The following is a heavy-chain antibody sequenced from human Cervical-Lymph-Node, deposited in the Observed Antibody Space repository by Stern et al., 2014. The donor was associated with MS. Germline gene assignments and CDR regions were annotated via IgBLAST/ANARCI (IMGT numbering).Heavy chain of an antibody. CDR1: GDTFSSHA. CDR2: IIPIFGTT. D-gene: IGHD1-26*01. V-gene: IGHV1-69*06. J-gene: IGHJ6*02. CDR3: ARTVKELGDHYYDKGYGMDV. Sequence: QVQLVQSGAEVKKPGSSVKVSCKPSGDTFSSHAITWVRHAPGQGLEWMGGIIPIFGTTNYAQKFLGRVTITADKSTNTAYMDLSSLRSEDTAVYYCARTVKELGDHYYDKGYGMDVWGQGTTVTVSS.